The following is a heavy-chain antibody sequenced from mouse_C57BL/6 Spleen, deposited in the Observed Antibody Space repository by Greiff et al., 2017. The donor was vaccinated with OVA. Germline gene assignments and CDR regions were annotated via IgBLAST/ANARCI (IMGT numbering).Heavy chain of an antibody. Sequence: EVKLVESGGGLVQPGGSLKLSCAASGFTFSDYGMAWVRQAPRKGPEWVAFISNLAYSIYYADTVTGRFTISRENAKNTLYLEMSSLRSEDTAMYYCARQGDGFWFAYWGQGTLVTVSA. CDR2: ISNLAYSI. CDR1: GFTFSDYG. V-gene: IGHV5-15*01. D-gene: IGHD2-3*01. CDR3: ARQGDGFWFAY. J-gene: IGHJ3*01.